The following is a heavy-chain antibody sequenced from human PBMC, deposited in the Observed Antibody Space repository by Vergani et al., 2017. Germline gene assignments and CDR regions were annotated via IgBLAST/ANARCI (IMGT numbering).Heavy chain of an antibody. V-gene: IGHV3-21*01. CDR2: ISSSSSYI. CDR1: GFTFSSYS. CDR3: AREGYSSSWYAEGGY. D-gene: IGHD6-13*01. J-gene: IGHJ4*02. Sequence: EVQLVESGGGLVKPGGSLRLSCAASGFTFSSYSMNWVRQAPGKGLGWVSSISSSSSYIYYADSVKGRFTISRDNAKNSLYLQMNSPRAEDTAVYYCAREGYSSSWYAEGGYWGQGTLVTVSS.